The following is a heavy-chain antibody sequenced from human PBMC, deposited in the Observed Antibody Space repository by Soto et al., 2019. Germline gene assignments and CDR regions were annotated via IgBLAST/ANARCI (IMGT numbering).Heavy chain of an antibody. CDR3: ARLTSLTVPYYYGLDV. V-gene: IGHV1-69*02. J-gene: IGHJ6*02. CDR2: IIPLIGIA. D-gene: IGHD3-9*01. CDR1: GDTFTSYT. Sequence: QVQLVQSGAEVKKPGSSVKVSCKASGDTFTSYTVNWVRQAPGQGLEWMGRIIPLIGIANYAQKFQGRVTITADKSTNTAYMELSSLRSEDTAVYYCARLTSLTVPYYYGLDVWGQGTTVTVSS.